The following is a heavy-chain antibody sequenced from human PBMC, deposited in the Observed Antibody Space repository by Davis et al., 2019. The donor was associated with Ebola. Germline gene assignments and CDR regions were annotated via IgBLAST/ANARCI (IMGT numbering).Heavy chain of an antibody. CDR2: ISGSGGTT. D-gene: IGHD6-19*01. Sequence: PGGSLRLSCTDSVITFSSYAMTWVRQAPGKGLEWVSAISGSGGTTYYAGSVKGRFTVSRDNSKKTMYLQMNSLRVEDTAVYYCAKEHAVADDAFDIWGQGTRVTVSS. CDR3: AKEHAVADDAFDI. V-gene: IGHV3-23*01. J-gene: IGHJ3*02. CDR1: VITFSSYA.